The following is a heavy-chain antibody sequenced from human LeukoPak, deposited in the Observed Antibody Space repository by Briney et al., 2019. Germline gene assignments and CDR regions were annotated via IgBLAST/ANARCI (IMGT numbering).Heavy chain of an antibody. V-gene: IGHV4-34*01. CDR2: INHSGST. D-gene: IGHD6-13*01. J-gene: IGHJ4*02. Sequence: SETLSLTCAVYGGSFSGYYWSWIRQPPGKGLEWIGEINHSGSTNYNPSLKSRVTISVDTSKNQFSLKLSSVTAADTAVYYCARGRGQQLTKGYFDYWGQGTLVTVSP. CDR1: GGSFSGYY. CDR3: ARGRGQQLTKGYFDY.